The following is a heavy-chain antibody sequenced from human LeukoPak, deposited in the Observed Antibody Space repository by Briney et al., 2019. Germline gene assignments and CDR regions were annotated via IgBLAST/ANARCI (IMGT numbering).Heavy chain of an antibody. CDR3: ARHGGGNSLSYFDS. J-gene: IGHJ4*02. V-gene: IGHV4-30-4*01. Sequence: SETLSLTCTVSGGSISSGDYYWSWIRQPPGKGLEWIGYIYYSGNTNYNPSLKSRLTLSVDTSKNQFSLRLSSVTAADTAVYYCARHGGGNSLSYFDSWGQGTLVTVSS. CDR2: IYYSGNT. D-gene: IGHD4-23*01. CDR1: GGSISSGDYY.